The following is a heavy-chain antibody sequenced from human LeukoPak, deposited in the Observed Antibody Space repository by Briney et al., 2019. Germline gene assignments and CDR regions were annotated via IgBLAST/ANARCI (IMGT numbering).Heavy chain of an antibody. V-gene: IGHV1-2*02. D-gene: IGHD2-2*01. CDR1: VYTFTGYY. CDR2: INPNNGGT. CDR3: ARGRGTTSSNFDY. Sequence: ASVKVSCKASVYTFTGYYMHWVPQAPGQGLEWMGWINPNNGGTNYAQKFQGRVTMTRDTSISTAYMELRRLTSDDTAVYYCARGRGTTSSNFDYWGQGTLVTVSS. J-gene: IGHJ4*02.